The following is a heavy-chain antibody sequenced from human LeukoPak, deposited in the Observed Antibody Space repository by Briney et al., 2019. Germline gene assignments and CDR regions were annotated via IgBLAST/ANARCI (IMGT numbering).Heavy chain of an antibody. CDR3: ARVLFSDARFSDHSSFVS. CDR1: GYTFTSYH. V-gene: IGHV1-8*01. D-gene: IGHD2-8*01. Sequence: GASVKVSCKASGYTFTSYHINWVRQAPGQGLEWMGWMDPRTGNAGYPQKFQDRVAMTRNTSITTAYMELRWLNSEDTAIYYCARVLFSDARFSDHSSFVSWGQGTLVIVYS. J-gene: IGHJ4*02. CDR2: MDPRTGNA.